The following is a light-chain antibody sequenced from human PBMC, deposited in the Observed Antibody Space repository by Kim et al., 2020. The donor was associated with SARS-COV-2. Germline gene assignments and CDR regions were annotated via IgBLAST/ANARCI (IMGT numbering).Light chain of an antibody. V-gene: IGLV10-54*01. CDR2: RNN. J-gene: IGLJ1*01. CDR1: SNNVGYQG. Sequence: RQTATLPCTGNSNNVGYQGAAWLQHHQGHPPKLLSYRNNNRPSGISERFSASRSGNTASLTITGLQPEDEADYYCSAWDSSLYAHVFGPGTKVTVL. CDR3: SAWDSSLYAHV.